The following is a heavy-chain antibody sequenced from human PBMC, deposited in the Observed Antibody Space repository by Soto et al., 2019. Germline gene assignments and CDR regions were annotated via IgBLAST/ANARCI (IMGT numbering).Heavy chain of an antibody. V-gene: IGHV3-30*18. D-gene: IGHD3-3*01. J-gene: IGHJ6*03. CDR3: AKRILRFLEWLLHYYYYYMDV. CDR2: ISYDGSNK. CDR1: DFTFSNAW. Sequence: GGSLRLSCAASDFTFSNAWINWVRQAPGKGLEWVAVISYDGSNKYYADSVKGRFTISRDNSKNTLYLQMNSLRAEDTAVYYCAKRILRFLEWLLHYYYYYMDVWGKGTTVTVSS.